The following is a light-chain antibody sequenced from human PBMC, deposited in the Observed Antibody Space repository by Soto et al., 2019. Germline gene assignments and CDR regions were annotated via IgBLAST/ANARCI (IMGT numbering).Light chain of an antibody. CDR3: MQGSHSPIT. Sequence: DVVMTQSPLSLPVTLGQPASISCRSSRSLVYSDGDIYLSWFQHVPGHYPRRLIYKVSNRDSGVPDRFSGSGSGTDFTLKISRVESEDVGVYYCMQGSHSPITFSQGTRLEIK. CDR1: RSLVYSDGDIY. V-gene: IGKV2-30*01. J-gene: IGKJ5*01. CDR2: KVS.